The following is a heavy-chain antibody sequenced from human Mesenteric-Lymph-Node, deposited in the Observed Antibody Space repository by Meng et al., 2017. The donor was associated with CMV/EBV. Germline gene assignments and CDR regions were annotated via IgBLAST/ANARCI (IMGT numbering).Heavy chain of an antibody. J-gene: IGHJ4*02. CDR1: GYTFTSYG. CDR2: ISAYNGNT. Sequence: ASVKVSCKASGYTFTSYGISWVRQAPGQGLEWMGWISAYNGNTNYAQKLQGRVTMTTDTSTSTAYMELRSLRSEDTALYYCARPLERMAVSGPLDYWGQGTLVTVSS. V-gene: IGHV1-18*01. CDR3: ARPLERMAVSGPLDY. D-gene: IGHD6-19*01.